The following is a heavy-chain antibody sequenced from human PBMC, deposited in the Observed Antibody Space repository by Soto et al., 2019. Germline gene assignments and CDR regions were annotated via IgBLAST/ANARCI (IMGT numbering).Heavy chain of an antibody. J-gene: IGHJ4*02. CDR2: ISSSSSYI. D-gene: IGHD2-2*01. Sequence: GGSLRLSCAASGFTFSSYSMNWVRQAPGKGLEWVSSISSSSSYIYYADSVKGRFTISRDNAKNSLYLQMNSLRAEDTAVYYCARGRDALGLYYFDYRGQGTLVTVSS. V-gene: IGHV3-21*01. CDR3: ARGRDALGLYYFDY. CDR1: GFTFSSYS.